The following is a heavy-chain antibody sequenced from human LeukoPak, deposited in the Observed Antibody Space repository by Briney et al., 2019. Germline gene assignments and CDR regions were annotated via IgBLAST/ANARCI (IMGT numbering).Heavy chain of an antibody. V-gene: IGHV4-34*01. CDR2: ISHSGST. Sequence: ASETLSLTCAVYGGSFSGYYWSWIRQPPGKGLEWIGEISHSGSTNYNPSLKSRVTISVDTSKNQFSLKLSSVTAADTAVYYCARGKTIFGVVIIHHAFDIWGQGTMVTVSS. D-gene: IGHD3-3*01. CDR1: GGSFSGYY. CDR3: ARGKTIFGVVIIHHAFDI. J-gene: IGHJ3*02.